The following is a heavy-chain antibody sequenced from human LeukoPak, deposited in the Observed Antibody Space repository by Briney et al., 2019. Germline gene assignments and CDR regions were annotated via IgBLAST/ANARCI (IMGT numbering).Heavy chain of an antibody. J-gene: IGHJ4*02. CDR3: ASGGPVTTYDFDY. CDR1: GFTFSDYY. CDR2: ISNSGSNT. Sequence: GGSLRLSCAASGFTFSDYYMSWIRQAPGKGLEWASYISNSGSNTNYLDSVKGRFTISRDNAKNSLYLQMNSLRVEDTAVYYCASGGPVTTYDFDYWGQGTLVTVSS. V-gene: IGHV3-11*06. D-gene: IGHD4-17*01.